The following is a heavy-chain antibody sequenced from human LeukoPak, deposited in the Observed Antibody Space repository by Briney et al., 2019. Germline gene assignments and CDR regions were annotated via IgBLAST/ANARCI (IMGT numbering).Heavy chain of an antibody. CDR3: ARVNYYDSSGLRY. J-gene: IGHJ4*02. Sequence: GSLRLSCAASGFIFNSHSMNWVRQAPGKGLEWIGEINHSGSTYYNPSLKSRVTISVDTSKNQFSLKLSSVTAADTAVYYCARVNYYDSSGLRYWGQGTLVTVSS. V-gene: IGHV4-4*02. CDR1: GFIFNSHS. CDR2: INHSGST. D-gene: IGHD3-22*01.